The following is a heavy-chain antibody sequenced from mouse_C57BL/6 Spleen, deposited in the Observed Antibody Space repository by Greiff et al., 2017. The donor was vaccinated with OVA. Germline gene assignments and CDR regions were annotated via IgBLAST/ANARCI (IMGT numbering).Heavy chain of an antibody. D-gene: IGHD2-4*01. CDR3: ATGGYYDYVGFAY. CDR2: ISYDGSN. CDR1: GYSITSGYY. J-gene: IGHJ3*01. V-gene: IGHV3-6*01. Sequence: VQLQQSGPGLVKPSQSLSLTCSVTGYSITSGYYWNWIRQFPGNKLEWMGYISYDGSNNYNPSLKNRISITRDTSKNQFFLKLNSVTTEDTATYYCATGGYYDYVGFAYWGQGTLVTVSA.